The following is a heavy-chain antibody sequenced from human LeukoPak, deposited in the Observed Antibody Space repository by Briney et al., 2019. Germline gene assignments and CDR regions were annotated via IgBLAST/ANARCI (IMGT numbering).Heavy chain of an antibody. J-gene: IGHJ4*02. Sequence: AASVKVSCKASGYTFTGYYMHWVRQAPGQGLEWMGWINPNSGGTNYAQKFRGRVTMTRDTSISTAYMELSRLRSDDTAVYYCARVSTEGSGWYDVYFDYWGQGTLVTVSS. CDR1: GYTFTGYY. CDR2: INPNSGGT. V-gene: IGHV1-2*02. CDR3: ARVSTEGSGWYDVYFDY. D-gene: IGHD6-19*01.